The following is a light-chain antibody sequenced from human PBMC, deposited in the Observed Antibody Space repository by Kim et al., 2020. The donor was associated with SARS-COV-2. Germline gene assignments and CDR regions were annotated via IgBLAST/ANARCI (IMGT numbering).Light chain of an antibody. J-gene: IGKJ5*01. CDR3: QHYDIWPLT. V-gene: IGKV3-15*01. CDR1: QSISNN. Sequence: EIVMTQSPATLSVSPGERATLSCRASQSISNNLVWYQQKPGQTPKLLIYYASTRATGTPARFSGSGSGTEFTLTISSLQSEDFAVYYCQHYDIWPLTFGQGTRLEIK. CDR2: YAS.